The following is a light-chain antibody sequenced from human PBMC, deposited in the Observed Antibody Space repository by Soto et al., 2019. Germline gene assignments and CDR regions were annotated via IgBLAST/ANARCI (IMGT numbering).Light chain of an antibody. CDR2: GAY. CDR3: QQYNNWPPWT. J-gene: IGKJ1*01. V-gene: IGKV3-15*01. Sequence: EIVMTQSLATLSVSPGERAILSCRASQSVSSNLAWYQQKPGQAPRLLIYGAYTRATGIPARFSGSGSGTEFPLTISSLQSEDFAVYYCQQYNNWPPWTFGQGTKVEIK. CDR1: QSVSSN.